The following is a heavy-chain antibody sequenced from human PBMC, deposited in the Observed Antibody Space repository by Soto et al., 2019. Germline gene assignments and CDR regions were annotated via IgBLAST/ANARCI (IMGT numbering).Heavy chain of an antibody. D-gene: IGHD3-16*01. CDR3: AKVARGREYFFRADNYGMDV. Sequence: GSLRLSCAASGFTFSSYGMHWVRQAPGKGLEWVAVISYDGSNKYYADSVKGRFTISRDNSKNTLYLQMNSLRAEDTAVYYCAKVARGREYFFRADNYGMDVWGQGTTVTVSS. CDR2: ISYDGSNK. J-gene: IGHJ6*02. CDR1: GFTFSSYG. V-gene: IGHV3-30*18.